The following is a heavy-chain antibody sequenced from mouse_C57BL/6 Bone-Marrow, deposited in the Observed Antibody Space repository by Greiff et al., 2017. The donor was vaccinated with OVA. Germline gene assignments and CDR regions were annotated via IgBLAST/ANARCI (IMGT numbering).Heavy chain of an antibody. Sequence: QVQLQQSGAELVKPGASVKLSCKASGYTFTSYWIQWVKQRPGQGLEWIGEIDPSDSYTNYNQKFKGKATLTVDTSSSTAYMRLRSLTSEDSAVYYCASDSNYAAYWGQGTLVTVSA. J-gene: IGHJ3*01. V-gene: IGHV1-50*01. CDR2: IDPSDSYT. CDR3: ASDSNYAAY. D-gene: IGHD2-5*01. CDR1: GYTFTSYW.